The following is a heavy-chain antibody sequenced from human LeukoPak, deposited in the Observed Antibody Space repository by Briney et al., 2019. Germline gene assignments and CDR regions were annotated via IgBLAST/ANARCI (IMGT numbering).Heavy chain of an antibody. J-gene: IGHJ4*02. CDR2: ISSSGSTM. Sequence: GGSLRLSCAASGFTFSSYEMNWVRQAPGKGLEWVSYISSSGSTMYYADSVKGRFTISRDNAKNSLYLQMNSLRAEDTAAYYCARDSAYSYGDDSDYWGQGTLVTVSS. D-gene: IGHD5-18*01. CDR3: ARDSAYSYGDDSDY. V-gene: IGHV3-48*03. CDR1: GFTFSSYE.